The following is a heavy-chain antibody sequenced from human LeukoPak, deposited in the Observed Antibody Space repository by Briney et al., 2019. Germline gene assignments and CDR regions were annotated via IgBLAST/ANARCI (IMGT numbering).Heavy chain of an antibody. D-gene: IGHD2-2*01. CDR2: INSDGSST. CDR3: ARHRGVVPAAAVDV. Sequence: GGSLRLSCAASGFTFSRYWMHWVRQAPGKGLVWVSRINSDGSSTSYADSVKGRSTISRDNAKDTLYLQMNSLRAEDTAVYYCARHRGVVPAAAVDVWGKGTTVTVSS. CDR1: GFTFSRYW. J-gene: IGHJ6*04. V-gene: IGHV3-74*01.